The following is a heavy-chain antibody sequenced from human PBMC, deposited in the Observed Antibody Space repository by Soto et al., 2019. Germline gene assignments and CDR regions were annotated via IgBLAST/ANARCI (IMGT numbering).Heavy chain of an antibody. D-gene: IGHD5-12*01. CDR2: IYYSGST. CDR1: GGSISSGGYY. Sequence: QVQLQESGPGLVKPSQTLSLTCTVSGGSISSGGYYWSWFRQHPGKGMDWIGYIYYSGSTYYNPSLKSRVTISVDTSKNQFSLKLSSVTAADTAVYYCARAGYSGYDYVSWGQGTLVTVSS. CDR3: ARAGYSGYDYVS. V-gene: IGHV4-31*03. J-gene: IGHJ5*02.